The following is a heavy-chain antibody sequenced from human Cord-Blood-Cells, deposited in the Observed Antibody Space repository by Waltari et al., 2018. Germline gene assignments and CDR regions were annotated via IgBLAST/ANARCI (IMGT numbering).Heavy chain of an antibody. CDR3: ARYGDYGYFDL. D-gene: IGHD4-17*01. CDR1: GYTFTGYY. V-gene: IGHV1-2*06. J-gene: IGHJ2*01. Sequence: QVQLVQSGAEVKKPGASVKVSCKASGYTFTGYYMHWVRQAPGQGLEWMGRINPTSGGRNYAQKFQGRVTMTRDTSISTAYMELSRLRSDDTAVYYCARYGDYGYFDLWGRGTLVTVSS. CDR2: INPTSGGR.